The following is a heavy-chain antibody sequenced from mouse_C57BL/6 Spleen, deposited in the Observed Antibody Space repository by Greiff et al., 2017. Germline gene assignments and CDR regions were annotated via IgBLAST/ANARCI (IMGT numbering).Heavy chain of an antibody. J-gene: IGHJ1*03. CDR2: IYPGSGST. V-gene: IGHV1-55*01. CDR3: ARGNYYYGSSHWYFDV. D-gene: IGHD1-1*01. CDR1: GYTFTSYW. Sequence: QVHVKQPGAELVKPGASVKMSCKASGYTFTSYWITWVKQRPGQGLEWIGDIYPGSGSTNYNEKFKSKATLTVDTSSSTAYMQLSSLTSEDSAVDYCARGNYYYGSSHWYFDVWGTGTTVTVSS.